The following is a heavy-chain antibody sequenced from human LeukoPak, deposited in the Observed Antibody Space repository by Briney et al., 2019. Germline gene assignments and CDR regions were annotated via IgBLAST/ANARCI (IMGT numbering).Heavy chain of an antibody. J-gene: IGHJ3*02. CDR2: IYTSGST. D-gene: IGHD3-9*01. CDR3: ARDSQYYDILTGYPKLHDAFDI. V-gene: IGHV4-4*07. CDR1: GGSISSYY. Sequence: PETLSLTCTVSGGSISSYYWSWIRQPAGKGREWIGRIYTSGSTNYNPSLKSRVTMSVDTSKNQFSLKLSSVTAADTAVYYCARDSQYYDILTGYPKLHDAFDIWGQGTMVTVSS.